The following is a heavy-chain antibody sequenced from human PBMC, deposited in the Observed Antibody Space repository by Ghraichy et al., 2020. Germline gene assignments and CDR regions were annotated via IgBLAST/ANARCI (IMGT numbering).Heavy chain of an antibody. CDR3: GRDGAQSGGNYGAVDY. CDR2: IYYTGST. Sequence: SETLSLTCTVSRGSITNYFWSLIRQPPGKGLEWIGYIYYTGSTNYNPSLKSRVTISVDTSKNQFSLKLNSVTPAYTAIYYCGRDGAQSGGNYGAVDYWGQGTLVTVSS. CDR1: RGSITNYF. V-gene: IGHV4-59*01. J-gene: IGHJ4*02. D-gene: IGHD4-23*01.